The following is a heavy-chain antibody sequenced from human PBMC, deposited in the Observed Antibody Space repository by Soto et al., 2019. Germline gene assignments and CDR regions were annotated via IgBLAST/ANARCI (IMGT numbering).Heavy chain of an antibody. J-gene: IGHJ4*02. CDR3: ARTDSSGWYLYYFDY. V-gene: IGHV1-3*01. Sequence: ASVKVSCKASGYTFTSYGISWVRQAPGQRLEWMGWINAGNGNTKYSQKFQGRVTITRDTSASTAYMELSSLRSEDTAVYYCARTDSSGWYLYYFDYWGQGTLVTVSS. CDR1: GYTFTSYG. D-gene: IGHD6-19*01. CDR2: INAGNGNT.